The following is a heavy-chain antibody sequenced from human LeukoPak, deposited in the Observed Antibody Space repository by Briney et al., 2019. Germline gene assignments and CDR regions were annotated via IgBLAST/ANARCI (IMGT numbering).Heavy chain of an antibody. J-gene: IGHJ4*02. Sequence: PSETLSPTCTVSGGSISSYYWSWIRQPPGKGLEWIGYIYYSGSTKYNPSLKSRVTISVDASKTQFSLKLNSVTAAATAVYYCARGSRELYYFDYWGQGTLVTVSS. CDR2: IYYSGST. CDR1: GGSISSYY. CDR3: ARGSRELYYFDY. D-gene: IGHD1-7*01. V-gene: IGHV4-59*01.